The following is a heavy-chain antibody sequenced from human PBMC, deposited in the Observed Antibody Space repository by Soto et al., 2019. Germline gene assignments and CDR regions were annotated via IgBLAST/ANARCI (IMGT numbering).Heavy chain of an antibody. J-gene: IGHJ4*02. CDR3: ERSPYYYDSSAYLGY. Sequence: PGGSLRLSCAASGFNFSSYSMNWVRQAPGKGLEWVSSISSSSSYIYYADSVKGRFTISRDNAKNSLYLQMNSLRAEDTAVYYCERSPYYYDSSAYLGYWGQGTLVTVSS. V-gene: IGHV3-21*01. D-gene: IGHD3-22*01. CDR2: ISSSSSYI. CDR1: GFNFSSYS.